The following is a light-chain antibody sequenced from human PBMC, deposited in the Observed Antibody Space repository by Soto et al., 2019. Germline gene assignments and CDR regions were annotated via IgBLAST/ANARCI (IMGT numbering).Light chain of an antibody. J-gene: IGKJ1*01. V-gene: IGKV1-39*01. Sequence: DIHITQSPSSLSASVGDRVIITCRASQSIRKYLNWYQHKPGKAPKLLIFAASSLQSGVPSRFRGSGSGTDFTLTISSLQPEDFATYYCQQSLSIPPTFGQGTKVDIK. CDR1: QSIRKY. CDR2: AAS. CDR3: QQSLSIPPT.